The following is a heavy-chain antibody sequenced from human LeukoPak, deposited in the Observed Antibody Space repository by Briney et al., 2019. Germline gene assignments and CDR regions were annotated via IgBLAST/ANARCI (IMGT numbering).Heavy chain of an antibody. Sequence: TSETLSLTCTVSGGSISSYYWSWIRQPPGKGLERIGYIYYSGSTNYNPSLKSRVTISVDTSKNQFSLKLSSVTAADTAVYYCARGRSYRDGYRLFDYWGQGTLVTVSS. J-gene: IGHJ4*02. D-gene: IGHD2-15*01. CDR2: IYYSGST. V-gene: IGHV4-59*08. CDR1: GGSISSYY. CDR3: ARGRSYRDGYRLFDY.